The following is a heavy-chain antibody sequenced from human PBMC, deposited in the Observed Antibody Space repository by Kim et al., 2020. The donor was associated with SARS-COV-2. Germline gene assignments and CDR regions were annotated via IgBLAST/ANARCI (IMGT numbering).Heavy chain of an antibody. CDR3: ASRLRKYYDSSGYYD. Sequence: GESLKISCKGSGDSFTSYWIGWVRQMPGKGLEWMGIIFPGDSDTRYSPSFQGRVTISADKSISTAYLQWSSLKASDTAMYYCASRLRKYYDSSGYYDWGQGTLVTVSS. CDR2: IFPGDSDT. D-gene: IGHD3-22*01. V-gene: IGHV5-51*01. J-gene: IGHJ4*02. CDR1: GDSFTSYW.